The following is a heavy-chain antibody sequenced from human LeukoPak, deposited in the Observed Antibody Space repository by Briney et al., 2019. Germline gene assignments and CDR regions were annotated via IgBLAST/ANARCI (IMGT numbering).Heavy chain of an antibody. CDR1: GYSFTSYW. Sequence: GESLKISCKGSGYSFTSYWIGWVRQMPGKGLERMGIIYPGDSDTRYSPSFQGQVTISADKSISTAYLRWSSLKASDTAMYYCARRDSSSWLYYFDYWGQGTLVTVSS. CDR3: ARRDSSSWLYYFDY. V-gene: IGHV5-51*01. J-gene: IGHJ4*02. CDR2: IYPGDSDT. D-gene: IGHD6-13*01.